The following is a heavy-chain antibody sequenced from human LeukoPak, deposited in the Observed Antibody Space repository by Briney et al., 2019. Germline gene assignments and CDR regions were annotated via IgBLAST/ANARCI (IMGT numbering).Heavy chain of an antibody. CDR1: GGSINGDS. CDR2: IHHSGTT. V-gene: IGHV4-34*01. J-gene: IGHJ4*02. CDR3: TRQSGTVTPIDY. Sequence: PSEALSLTCTIRGGSINGDSWSWIRQTPGKGLEWIGEIHHSGTTNYRPSLKSRVTISFDKSKNQFSLTLTSVTAADTAVYYCTRQSGTVTPIDYWGQGTLVTVSS. D-gene: IGHD4-17*01.